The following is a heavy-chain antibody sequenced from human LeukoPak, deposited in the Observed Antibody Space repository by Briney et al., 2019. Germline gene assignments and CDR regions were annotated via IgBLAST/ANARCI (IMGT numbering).Heavy chain of an antibody. D-gene: IGHD3-3*01. CDR1: GFEFHIYA. CDR2: TNDNGDNT. Sequence: PGGSLRLSCAASGFEFHIYAMSWVRQAPGKGLEWVSGTNDNGDNTNHADSVKGRFTISRDNSKNTLYLQMNSLRAEDTAVYYCAKASYDFWSGYCGNWGQGTLVTVSS. J-gene: IGHJ4*02. CDR3: AKASYDFWSGYCGN. V-gene: IGHV3-23*01.